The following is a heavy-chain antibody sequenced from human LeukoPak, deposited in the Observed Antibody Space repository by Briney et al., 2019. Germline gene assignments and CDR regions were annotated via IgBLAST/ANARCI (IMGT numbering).Heavy chain of an antibody. V-gene: IGHV3-30*04. CDR2: ISYAGSNE. D-gene: IGHD4-17*01. CDR1: GFTFRNYA. Sequence: GRSLRLSCAPSGFTFRNYAMHWVRQAPGKGLEWVAVISYAGSNEHYADSVKGRFTISRDNSKNTLYLQINSLRAEDTAVYYCAKDPSVYYGDYIIRWGQRTLVIVSS. J-gene: IGHJ4*02. CDR3: AKDPSVYYGDYIIR.